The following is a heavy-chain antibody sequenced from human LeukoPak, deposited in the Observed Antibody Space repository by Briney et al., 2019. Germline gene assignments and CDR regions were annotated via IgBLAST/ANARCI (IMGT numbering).Heavy chain of an antibody. CDR2: IYYSGST. D-gene: IGHD6-13*01. V-gene: IGHV4-39*07. CDR3: AREIAAAGTPHWFDP. Sequence: PSETLSLTCTVSGGPISSSSYYWGWIRQPPGKGLEWIGSIYYSGSTYYNPSLKSRVTISADTSKNQFSLKLSSVTAADTAVYYCAREIAAAGTPHWFDPWGQGTLVTVSS. J-gene: IGHJ5*02. CDR1: GGPISSSSYY.